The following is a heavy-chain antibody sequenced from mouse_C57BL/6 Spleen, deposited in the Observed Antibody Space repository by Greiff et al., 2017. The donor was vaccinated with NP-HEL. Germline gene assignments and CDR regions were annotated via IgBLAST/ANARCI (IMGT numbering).Heavy chain of an antibody. D-gene: IGHD1-1*01. Sequence: VQLQQSGPELVKPGDSVKISCKASGYSFTGYFMNWVMQSHGKSLEWIGRINPYNGDTFYNQKFKGKATLTVDKSSSTAHMELRSLTSEDSAVYYCARRGYYGSSWDAMDYWGQGTSVTVSS. J-gene: IGHJ4*01. V-gene: IGHV1-20*01. CDR3: ARRGYYGSSWDAMDY. CDR2: INPYNGDT. CDR1: GYSFTGYF.